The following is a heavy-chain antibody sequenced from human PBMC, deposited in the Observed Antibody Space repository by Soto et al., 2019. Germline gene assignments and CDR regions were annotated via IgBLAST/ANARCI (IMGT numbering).Heavy chain of an antibody. D-gene: IGHD6-19*01. Sequence: QVQLVESGGGVVQPGRSLRLSGAASTFSFSTYAMHWVRQAPGKGLDWVAVKPYHGSNKFYANSVKGRFTVSTDNSKNTLYLQRNNMRAEDTAVYYCAKDVAEYSSGCLDYWGQGTLVTVSS. CDR1: TFSFSTYA. V-gene: IGHV3-30*18. CDR3: AKDVAEYSSGCLDY. CDR2: KPYHGSNK. J-gene: IGHJ4*02.